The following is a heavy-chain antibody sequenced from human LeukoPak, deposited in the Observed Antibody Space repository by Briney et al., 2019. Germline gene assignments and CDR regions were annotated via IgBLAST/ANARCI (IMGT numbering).Heavy chain of an antibody. J-gene: IGHJ3*02. V-gene: IGHV3-48*03. D-gene: IGHD3-3*01. CDR3: ARATPYYDFWSGYYADAFDI. CDR2: ISSSGSTI. CDR1: GFTFSSYE. Sequence: GGSLRLSCAASGFTFSSYEMNWVRQAPGKGLEWVSYISSSGSTIYYADSVKGRFTISRDNAKNSLYLQMNCLRAEDTTVYYCARATPYYDFWSGYYADAFDIWGQGTMVTVSS.